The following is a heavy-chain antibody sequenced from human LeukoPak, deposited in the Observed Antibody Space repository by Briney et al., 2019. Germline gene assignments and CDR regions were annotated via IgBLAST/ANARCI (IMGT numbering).Heavy chain of an antibody. J-gene: IGHJ4*02. Sequence: PGGSLRLSCAASGFIVSSYAMSWVRQAPGKGLEWVSAISSSGGRTYYADSVKGRFTISRDNSKNTLYLQMNSLRAEDTAVYYCAQGDCSGGSCHSGLFDYWGQGTLVTVSS. CDR1: GFIVSSYA. D-gene: IGHD2-15*01. CDR2: ISSSGGRT. V-gene: IGHV3-23*01. CDR3: AQGDCSGGSCHSGLFDY.